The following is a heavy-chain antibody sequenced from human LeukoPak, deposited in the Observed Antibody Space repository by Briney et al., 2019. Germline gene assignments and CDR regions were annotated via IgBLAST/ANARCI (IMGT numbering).Heavy chain of an antibody. Sequence: GGSLRLSXAASGFTFSGSAMHWVRQASGKGLEWLGRIQSKANSYATAYAASVKGRFTISRDDSKNTAYLQMNSLKTEDTAVYYCTSTYYGSGSYNWGQGTLVTVSS. D-gene: IGHD3-10*01. J-gene: IGHJ4*02. CDR3: TSTYYGSGSYN. CDR2: IQSKANSYAT. CDR1: GFTFSGSA. V-gene: IGHV3-73*01.